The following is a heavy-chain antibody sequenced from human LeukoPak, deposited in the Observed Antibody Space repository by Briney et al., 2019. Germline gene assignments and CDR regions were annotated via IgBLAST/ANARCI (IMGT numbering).Heavy chain of an antibody. D-gene: IGHD5-12*01. V-gene: IGHV3-74*01. J-gene: IGHJ3*02. CDR1: GFTFSSYW. Sequence: GGSLRLSCAASGFTFSSYWMHWVRQAPGKGLVWVSRINTDGSSTSYADFVKGRFTISRDNAKNTLYLQMNSLRAEDTAVYYCARDSDYDDAFDIWGQGTMVTVSS. CDR2: INTDGSST. CDR3: ARDSDYDDAFDI.